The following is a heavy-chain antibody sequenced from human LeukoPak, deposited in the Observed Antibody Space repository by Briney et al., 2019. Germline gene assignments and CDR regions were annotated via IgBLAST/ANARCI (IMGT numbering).Heavy chain of an antibody. CDR3: AKKQEGSWTLDY. Sequence: GGSLRLSCAASGFTFSSHAMSWVRQAPGKGLEWVSRISVSGGSTFYADSVKGRSTMSRDNSKNMVYLQMNSLSLEDTAVYYCAKKQEGSWTLDYWGQGTLITVSS. D-gene: IGHD6-13*01. CDR2: ISVSGGST. CDR1: GFTFSSHA. V-gene: IGHV3-23*01. J-gene: IGHJ4*02.